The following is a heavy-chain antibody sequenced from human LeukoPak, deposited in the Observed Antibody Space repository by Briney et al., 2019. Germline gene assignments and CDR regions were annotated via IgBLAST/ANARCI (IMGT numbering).Heavy chain of an antibody. V-gene: IGHV1-2*02. CDR1: GYTFTGYY. J-gene: IGHJ4*02. Sequence: ASVKVSCKASGYTFTGYYMHWVRQAPGQGLEWMGSINPNSGGTNYAQKFQGRVTMTRDTSISTAYMELSRLRSDDTAVYYCARVWGSSGWYYFDYWGQGTLVTVSS. D-gene: IGHD6-19*01. CDR3: ARVWGSSGWYYFDY. CDR2: INPNSGGT.